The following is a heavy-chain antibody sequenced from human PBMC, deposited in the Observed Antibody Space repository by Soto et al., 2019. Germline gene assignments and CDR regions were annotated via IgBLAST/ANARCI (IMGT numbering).Heavy chain of an antibody. CDR2: IKSKIDGGTT. V-gene: IGHV3-15*07. D-gene: IGHD3-22*01. Sequence: EVQLVESGGGLVKPGESLRLSCAASGFTFTNAWINWVRPAPGKGLEWVGRIKSKIDGGTTDFAAPVKGRFAISRDESQNMVYLQMTSLKSADTAVSFCTPDSYSTMIVVRFDYWGNGTLVTVSS. CDR3: TPDSYSTMIVVRFDY. CDR1: GFTFTNAW. J-gene: IGHJ4*01.